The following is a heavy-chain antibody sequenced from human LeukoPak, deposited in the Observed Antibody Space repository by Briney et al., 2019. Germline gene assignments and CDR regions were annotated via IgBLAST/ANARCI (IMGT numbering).Heavy chain of an antibody. V-gene: IGHV3-48*01. CDR2: ISSSSSTI. D-gene: IGHD5-12*01. CDR1: GFTFSSYS. J-gene: IGHJ5*02. Sequence: GGSLRLSCAASGFTFSSYSMNWVRQAPGKGLGWVSYISSSSSTIYYAGSVEGRFTLSRDNAKNSQYLQMNSLRAEDTAVYYCARDPPWSGYDSWGQGTLVTVSS. CDR3: ARDPPWSGYDS.